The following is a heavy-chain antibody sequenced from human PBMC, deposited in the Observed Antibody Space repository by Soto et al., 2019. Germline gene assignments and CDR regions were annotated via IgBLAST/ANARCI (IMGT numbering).Heavy chain of an antibody. Sequence: GGSLRLSCAASGFSFSRHSFNWVRQAPGQGLQWVAYISSRSSLILYADSVRGRFVMSRDNALNSLYLQMNSPRDEDTAMYYCVRERGEYDSGWYIDRWGQGTPVTVSS. V-gene: IGHV3-21*06. CDR3: VRERGEYDSGWYIDR. CDR1: GFSFSRHS. CDR2: ISSRSSLI. D-gene: IGHD6-19*01. J-gene: IGHJ4*02.